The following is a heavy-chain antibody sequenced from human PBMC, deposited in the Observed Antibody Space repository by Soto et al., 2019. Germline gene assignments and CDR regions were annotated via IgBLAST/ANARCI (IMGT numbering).Heavy chain of an antibody. J-gene: IGHJ4*02. CDR1: GGSISSYY. D-gene: IGHD6-19*01. V-gene: IGHV4-59*08. CDR2: IYDSGST. CDR3: ARLFAVAGTLRRDY. Sequence: SETLSLTCSVSGGSISSYYWSWIRQPPGKGLEWIGYIYDSGSTNYNPSLKSRVTISVDTSKNQFSLKLSSVTAADTAVYYCARLFAVAGTLRRDYWGQGSLVTVSS.